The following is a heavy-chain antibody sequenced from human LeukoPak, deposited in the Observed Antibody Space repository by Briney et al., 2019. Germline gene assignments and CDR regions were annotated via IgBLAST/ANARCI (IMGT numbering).Heavy chain of an antibody. D-gene: IGHD6-13*01. Sequence: GGSLRLSCAASGFTFSSFSMIWVRQAPGKGLEWVSSTSSSSAYTFYAESGKGRFTISRDNALNSLYLQMNSLRAEDTAIYYCARSIPYGTTWYGRSDYWGQGTLVTVSS. CDR3: ARSIPYGTTWYGRSDY. J-gene: IGHJ4*02. CDR2: TSSSSAYT. CDR1: GFTFSSFS. V-gene: IGHV3-21*04.